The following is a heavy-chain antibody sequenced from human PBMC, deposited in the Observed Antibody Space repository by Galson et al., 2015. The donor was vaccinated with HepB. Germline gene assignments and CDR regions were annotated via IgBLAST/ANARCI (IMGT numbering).Heavy chain of an antibody. CDR2: IKQDGSEK. CDR3: AREIKWVRPLDF. V-gene: IGHV3-7*03. J-gene: IGHJ4*02. D-gene: IGHD5-12*01. CDR1: GFTFSSYW. Sequence: SLRLSCAASGFTFSSYWMNWVRQAPGKGLESVAYIKQDGSEKYYVDSVKGRFTISRDNAKNSLYLQMSSLRAEDTAVYYCAREIKWVRPLDFWGQGTLVTVTS.